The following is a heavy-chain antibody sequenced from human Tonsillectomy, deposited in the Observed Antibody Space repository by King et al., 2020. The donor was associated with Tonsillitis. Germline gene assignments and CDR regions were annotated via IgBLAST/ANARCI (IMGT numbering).Heavy chain of an antibody. CDR1: GFTFSGYA. CDR3: TKSPFSAPGPGDAFDI. D-gene: IGHD6-13*01. Sequence: VQLVESGGGVVQPGRSLRLPCAASGFTFSGYAMHLVRQAPGKGLEWVAVVSYDETTKYGPVSVRGRVSISRDISKNTLYLQMNSLRVEDTAVYFCTKSPFSAPGPGDAFDIWGQGTMVTVSS. J-gene: IGHJ3*02. V-gene: IGHV3-30*18. CDR2: VSYDETTK.